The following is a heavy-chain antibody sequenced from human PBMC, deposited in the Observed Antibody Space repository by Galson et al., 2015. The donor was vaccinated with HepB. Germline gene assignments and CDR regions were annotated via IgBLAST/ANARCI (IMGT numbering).Heavy chain of an antibody. CDR3: ARDRCGGDCHYLDY. D-gene: IGHD2-21*02. Sequence: SLRLSCAASGFTFSSYGTHWVRQAPGKGLEWVAVIWYDGSNKYYADSVKGRFTISRDNSKNTLYLQMNSLRAEDTAVYYCARDRCGGDCHYLDYWGQGTLVTVSS. CDR1: GFTFSSYG. CDR2: IWYDGSNK. J-gene: IGHJ4*02. V-gene: IGHV3-33*01.